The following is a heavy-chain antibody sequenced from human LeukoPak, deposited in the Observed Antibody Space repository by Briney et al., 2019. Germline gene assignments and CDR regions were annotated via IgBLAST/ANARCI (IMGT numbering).Heavy chain of an antibody. CDR1: GYSFTGYY. D-gene: IGHD3-10*01. J-gene: IGHJ4*02. CDR2: INPNSGGT. CDR3: ARDSRFGEYHFDY. V-gene: IGHV1-2*02. Sequence: ASVKVSCKASGYSFTGYYMYWVRQAPGQGLEWMGWINPNSGGTNYAQKFQGRVTMTRDTSISTAYMELSRLRSDDTAVYYCARDSRFGEYHFDYWGQGTLVTVSS.